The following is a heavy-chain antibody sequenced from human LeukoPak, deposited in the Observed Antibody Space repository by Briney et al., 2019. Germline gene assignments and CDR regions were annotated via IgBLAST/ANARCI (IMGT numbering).Heavy chain of an antibody. J-gene: IGHJ4*02. V-gene: IGHV3-23*01. Sequence: PGGSLRLSCAASGFTFSSYAMSWVRQPPGKGLEWVSGISGSGGFTYYADSVKGRFTISRDNAKNSLYLQMNSLRAEDTAVYYCARGRLRNYYFDYWGQGTLVTVSS. CDR1: GFTFSSYA. D-gene: IGHD5-12*01. CDR2: ISGSGGFT. CDR3: ARGRLRNYYFDY.